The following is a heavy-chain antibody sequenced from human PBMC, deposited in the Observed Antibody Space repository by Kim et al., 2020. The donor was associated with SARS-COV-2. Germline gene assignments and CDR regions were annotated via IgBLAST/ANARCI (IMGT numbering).Heavy chain of an antibody. CDR2: IYSGGSST. CDR3: AKVKIDYGDFAFGY. J-gene: IGHJ4*02. D-gene: IGHD4-17*01. Sequence: GGSLRLSCAASGFTFSSYAMSWVRQAPGKGLEWVSVIYSGGSSTYYADSVKGRFTISRDNSKNTLYLQMNSLRAKDTAVYYCAKVKIDYGDFAFGYWGQGTLVTVSS. V-gene: IGHV3-23*03. CDR1: GFTFSSYA.